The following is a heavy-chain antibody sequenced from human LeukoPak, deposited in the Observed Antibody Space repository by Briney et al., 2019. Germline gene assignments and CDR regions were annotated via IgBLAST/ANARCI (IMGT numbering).Heavy chain of an antibody. D-gene: IGHD1-26*01. Sequence: SVKVSCKASGGTFSSYAISWVRQAPGQGLEWMGGIIPIFGTANYAQKFQGRVTITADESTSTAYMELSSLRSEDTAVYYCARDSNVPGRNYYYYGMDVWGQGTTVTVSS. CDR3: ARDSNVPGRNYYYYGMDV. CDR1: GGTFSSYA. CDR2: IIPIFGTA. V-gene: IGHV1-69*13. J-gene: IGHJ6*02.